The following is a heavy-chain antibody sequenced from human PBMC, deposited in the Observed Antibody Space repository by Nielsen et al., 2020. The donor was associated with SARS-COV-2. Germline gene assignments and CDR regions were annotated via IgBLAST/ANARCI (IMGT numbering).Heavy chain of an antibody. CDR1: GYIFTSYY. V-gene: IGHV1-46*01. D-gene: IGHD1-26*01. CDR3: ARPHAGSYSPYYFDY. CDR2: INPSGGST. J-gene: IGHJ4*02. Sequence: ASVKVSCKAFGYIFTSYYMHWVRQAPGQGLEWMGIINPSGGSTSYAQKFQGRVTMTRDTSTSTVYMELSSLRSEDTAVYYCARPHAGSYSPYYFDYWGQGTLVTVSS.